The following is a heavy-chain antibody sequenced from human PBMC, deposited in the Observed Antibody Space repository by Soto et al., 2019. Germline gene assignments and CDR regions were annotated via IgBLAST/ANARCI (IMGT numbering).Heavy chain of an antibody. J-gene: IGHJ6*02. V-gene: IGHV3-23*01. CDR3: AKGSYYDFGNYYGMDV. D-gene: IGHD3-3*01. Sequence: GGSLRLSCAASGFTFSSYAMSWVRQAPGKGLEWVSAISGSGGSTYYADSVKGRFTSSRDNSKNTLYLQKNSLRAEDTAVYYCAKGSYYDFGNYYGMDVWGQGTTVTVSS. CDR2: ISGSGGST. CDR1: GFTFSSYA.